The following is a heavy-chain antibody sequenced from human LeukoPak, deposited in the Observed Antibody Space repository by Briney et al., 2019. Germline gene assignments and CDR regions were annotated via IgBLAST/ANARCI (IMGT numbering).Heavy chain of an antibody. J-gene: IGHJ4*02. D-gene: IGHD6-19*01. CDR3: SRGSREEQWLASFDY. Sequence: ASVKVSCKASVYTFTGYYMHWVRQAPGQGLEWMGWINLNSGGTNYAQNFQGRVTMTRDTSINTAYMELSRLRSDDTAVYYCSRGSREEQWLASFDYWGQGTLVTVSS. CDR1: VYTFTGYY. CDR2: INLNSGGT. V-gene: IGHV1-2*02.